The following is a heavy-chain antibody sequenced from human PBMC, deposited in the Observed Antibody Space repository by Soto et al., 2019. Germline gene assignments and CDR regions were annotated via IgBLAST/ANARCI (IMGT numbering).Heavy chain of an antibody. V-gene: IGHV4-4*07. J-gene: IGHJ4*02. CDR2: IYTSGST. CDR3: ARDRRSSSSRLDY. Sequence: SEPLSLTSTVSGGSFSSYYWSWIRQPAGKGLEWIGRIYTSGSTNYNPSLKSRVTMSVDTSKNQFSLKLSSVTAADTAVYYCARDRRSSSSRLDYWGQGTLVTVSS. CDR1: GGSFSSYY. D-gene: IGHD6-6*01.